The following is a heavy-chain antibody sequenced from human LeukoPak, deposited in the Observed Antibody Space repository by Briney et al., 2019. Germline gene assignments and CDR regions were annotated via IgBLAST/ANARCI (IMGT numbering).Heavy chain of an antibody. CDR2: ISSSGSTI. D-gene: IGHD3-9*01. J-gene: IGHJ4*02. V-gene: IGHV3-48*04. Sequence: GGSLRLSCAGSGFTFSSYNMNWIRQAPGKGLEWVSYISSSGSTIYYADSVKGRFTISRDNSKNTLNLQMNSLKTEDTAVYYCAKDRGYNILTGYSKGHYFDYWGQGTLVTVSS. CDR1: GFTFSSYN. CDR3: AKDRGYNILTGYSKGHYFDY.